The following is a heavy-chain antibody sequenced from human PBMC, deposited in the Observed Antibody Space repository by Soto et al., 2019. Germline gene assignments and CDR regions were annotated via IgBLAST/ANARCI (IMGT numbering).Heavy chain of an antibody. Sequence: EVQLLDSGGGLVQPGGSLRLSCAASGFTFSNYAMNWVRQAPGKGLDWVSAISGSGGSTYYADSVKGRFTISRDNSKNTLYLQMSSLRAEDTAVYYCAKVPLGSRYDLDYCGQGTLVTVSS. D-gene: IGHD5-12*01. V-gene: IGHV3-23*01. CDR1: GFTFSNYA. CDR3: AKVPLGSRYDLDY. CDR2: ISGSGGST. J-gene: IGHJ4*02.